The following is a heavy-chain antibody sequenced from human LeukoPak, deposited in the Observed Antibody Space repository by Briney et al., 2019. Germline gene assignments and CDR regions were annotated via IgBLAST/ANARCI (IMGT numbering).Heavy chain of an antibody. D-gene: IGHD3-9*01. Sequence: ASVKVSCTASGYTFTSYGIGWVRQAPGQGLEWMGWISGYNGNTNYAQKFQGKVTMTTDTSTNTAYMELRSLRSDDTAVYYCTREATGYSWFDPWGQGTLVTVSS. CDR2: ISGYNGNT. CDR1: GYTFTSYG. CDR3: TREATGYSWFDP. J-gene: IGHJ5*02. V-gene: IGHV1-18*01.